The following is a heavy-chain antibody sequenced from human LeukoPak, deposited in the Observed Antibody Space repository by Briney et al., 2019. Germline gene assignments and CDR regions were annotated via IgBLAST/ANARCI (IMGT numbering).Heavy chain of an antibody. CDR1: GYTFTSYA. CDR3: ARSVTPQYFQH. CDR2: INTNTGNP. J-gene: IGHJ1*01. Sequence: ASVKVSYKASGYTFTSYAMNWVRQAPGQGLEWMGWINTNTGNPTYAQGFTGRFVFSLDTSVSTAYLQISSLKTEDTAVYYCARSVTPQYFQHWGQGTLVTVSS. D-gene: IGHD4-17*01. V-gene: IGHV7-4-1*02.